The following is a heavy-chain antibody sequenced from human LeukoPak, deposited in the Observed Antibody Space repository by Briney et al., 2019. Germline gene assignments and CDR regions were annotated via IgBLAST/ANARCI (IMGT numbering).Heavy chain of an antibody. V-gene: IGHV1-24*01. D-gene: IGHD7-27*01. CDR1: GSTLTEFS. J-gene: IGHJ4*02. CDR3: ATIAPGDLFDS. CDR2: FVPEDDET. Sequence: GASVEVSCKVSGSTLTEFSIHWVRQAPGKGLEWMGGFVPEDDETIYAQSFQGRVTMTEDTSTDTAYMELSSLRSEDTAMYYCATIAPGDLFDSWGQGTLVTVSS.